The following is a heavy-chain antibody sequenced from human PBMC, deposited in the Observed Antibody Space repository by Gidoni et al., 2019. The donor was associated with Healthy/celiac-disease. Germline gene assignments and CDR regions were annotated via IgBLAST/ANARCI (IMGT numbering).Heavy chain of an antibody. CDR1: VGTISSSSYY. CDR3: AREIRDNDGPGEDY. D-gene: IGHD3-16*01. J-gene: IGHJ4*02. Sequence: QLQLQESGPGLVKPSETLSLTSTVSVGTISSSSYYWGWIRQPPGQGLGWIGSIYCSGSTYYNPYRKSRVTISVDTSKNQFSLKLSSVTAADTAGDYCAREIRDNDGPGEDYWGQGTLVTVSS. V-gene: IGHV4-39*07. CDR2: IYCSGST.